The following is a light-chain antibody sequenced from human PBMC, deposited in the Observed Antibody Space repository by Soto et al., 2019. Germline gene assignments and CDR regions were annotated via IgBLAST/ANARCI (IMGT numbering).Light chain of an antibody. Sequence: DIQMTQSPSTLPASVGDRVTITCLASQSVRSWLAWYQQKPGTAPKLLIFDASRLESGVPSRLSGSASGTEFTLTISSLQPDDFGVYYCHQYDNWLKPFGQGTRLEI. V-gene: IGKV1-5*01. J-gene: IGKJ5*01. CDR2: DAS. CDR1: QSVRSW. CDR3: HQYDNWLKP.